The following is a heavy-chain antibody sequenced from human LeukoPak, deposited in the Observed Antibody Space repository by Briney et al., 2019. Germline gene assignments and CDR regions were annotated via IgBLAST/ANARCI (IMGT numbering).Heavy chain of an antibody. CDR2: IYYSGST. CDR1: GGSISSYY. V-gene: IGHV4-59*01. J-gene: IGHJ1*01. D-gene: IGHD5-18*01. Sequence: PSETLSLTCTVSGGSISSYYWSWIRQPPGKGLEWIGHIYYSGSTNYNPSLKSRATISIDTSKNQFSLRLSSVTAADPAVYYCGGGAAGYRYGWGQGTLVHVSS. CDR3: GGGAAGYRYG.